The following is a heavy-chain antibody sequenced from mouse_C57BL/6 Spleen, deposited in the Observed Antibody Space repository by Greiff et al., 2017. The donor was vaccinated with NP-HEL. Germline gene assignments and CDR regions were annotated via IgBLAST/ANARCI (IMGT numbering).Heavy chain of an antibody. CDR3: ARDRDWDGNYFDY. J-gene: IGHJ2*01. D-gene: IGHD4-1*01. V-gene: IGHV5-4*01. CDR1: GFTFSSYA. CDR2: ISDGGSYT. Sequence: DVMLVESGGGLVKPGGSLKLSCAASGFTFSSYAMSWVRQTPEKRLEWVATISDGGSYTYYPDNVKGRFTISRDNAKNNLYLQMSHLKSEDTAMYYCARDRDWDGNYFDYWGQGTTLTVSS.